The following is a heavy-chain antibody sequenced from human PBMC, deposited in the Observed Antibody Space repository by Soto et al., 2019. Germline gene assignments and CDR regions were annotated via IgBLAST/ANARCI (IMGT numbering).Heavy chain of an antibody. V-gene: IGHV3-30*18. CDR1: GFAFSSFG. CDR2: ISHDGSKK. J-gene: IGHJ6*02. CDR3: AKDWNDANYDYGTDV. Sequence: GGSLRLSCVASGFAFSSFGMHWVRQAPGKGLEWVAFISHDGSKKKFVDSVKGRFTISRGDSGNTLYLQMNSLRADDTAVYFCAKDWNDANYDYGTDVWGQGTTVTVSS. D-gene: IGHD1-1*01.